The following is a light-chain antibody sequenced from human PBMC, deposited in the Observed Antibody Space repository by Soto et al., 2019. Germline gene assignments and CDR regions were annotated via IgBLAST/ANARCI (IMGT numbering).Light chain of an antibody. CDR1: QSVDSN. V-gene: IGKV3-15*01. CDR3: QQYKNWRT. Sequence: EIVMTQSPATLSVSPGERATLSCRASQSVDSNLAWSHQKPGQAPRLLIYHASTRATGVPARFSGSGSGTDFTLTISSLQSEDFAVYYCQQYKNWRTFGQGTTVEIK. CDR2: HAS. J-gene: IGKJ1*01.